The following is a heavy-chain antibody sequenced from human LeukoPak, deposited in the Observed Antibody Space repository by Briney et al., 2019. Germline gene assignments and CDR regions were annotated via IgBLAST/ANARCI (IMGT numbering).Heavy chain of an antibody. D-gene: IGHD4-23*01. Sequence: GGSLRLSCAASGFTFSNYWMSWVRQAPEEGLEWVANINQDGRVKQYVDSMKGRFTISRDNAKNSLYLQMNSLRAEDAAVYYCARDRDDGGFEYWGQGTLVTVFS. CDR2: INQDGRVK. V-gene: IGHV3-7*01. J-gene: IGHJ4*02. CDR3: ARDRDDGGFEY. CDR1: GFTFSNYW.